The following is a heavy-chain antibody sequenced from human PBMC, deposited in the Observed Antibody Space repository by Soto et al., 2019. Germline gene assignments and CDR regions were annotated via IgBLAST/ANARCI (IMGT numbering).Heavy chain of an antibody. V-gene: IGHV3-23*01. Sequence: GGSLRLSCAVSGLTFSSYVMSWVRQAPGKGLEWVSAISGSGGSTYYADSVKGRFTISRDNSKNTLYLQMNSLRAEDTAVYYCCKQVSLFDYWGQGTLVTVSS. CDR2: ISGSGGST. CDR1: GLTFSSYV. D-gene: IGHD6-13*01. J-gene: IGHJ4*02. CDR3: CKQVSLFDY.